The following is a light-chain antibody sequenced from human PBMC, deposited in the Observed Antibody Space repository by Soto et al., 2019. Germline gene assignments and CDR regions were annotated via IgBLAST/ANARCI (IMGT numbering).Light chain of an antibody. J-gene: IGKJ1*01. CDR1: QSVLHSSNNKNY. Sequence: DIVMTQSPDSLAVSLGERATINCKSSQSVLHSSNNKNYLAWYQQKPGQPPKLLIYWASTRASGVPDRFSASGSATDFTLTISTLQAEDVAVYHCQQYYRTPPTFGQGT. V-gene: IGKV4-1*01. CDR2: WAS. CDR3: QQYYRTPPT.